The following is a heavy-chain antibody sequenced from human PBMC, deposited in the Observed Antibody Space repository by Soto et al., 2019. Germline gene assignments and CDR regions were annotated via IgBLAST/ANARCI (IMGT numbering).Heavy chain of an antibody. CDR2: IIPIFGTA. Sequence: QVQLVQSGAEVKKPGSSVKVSCKASGGTFSCYAISWVRQAPGQGLEWMGGIIPIFGTANYAQKFQGRVTITADKSTSTAYMELSSLRSEDTAVYYCASAPVGYYGSGSFDYWGQGPLVTVSS. D-gene: IGHD3-10*01. CDR1: GGTFSCYA. V-gene: IGHV1-69*06. J-gene: IGHJ4*02. CDR3: ASAPVGYYGSGSFDY.